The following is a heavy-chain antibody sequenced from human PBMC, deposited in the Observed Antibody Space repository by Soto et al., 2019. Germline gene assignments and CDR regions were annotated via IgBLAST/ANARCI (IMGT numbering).Heavy chain of an antibody. CDR1: GVSTSSGDYY. J-gene: IGHJ5*02. V-gene: IGHV4-30-2*01. D-gene: IGHD3-9*01. CDR2: IYHSGST. Sequence: PSETLSLTCTVSGVSTSSGDYYWSWIRQTPGKGLEWIGYIYHSGSTYYNPSLKSRVTISVDRSKNQFSLKLSSVTAADTAVYYCARDNGLDDILKWFDPWGQGTLVTVSS. CDR3: ARDNGLDDILKWFDP.